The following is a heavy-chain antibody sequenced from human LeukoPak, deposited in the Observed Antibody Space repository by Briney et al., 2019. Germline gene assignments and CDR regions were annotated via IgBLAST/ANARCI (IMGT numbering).Heavy chain of an antibody. CDR2: INHSGST. CDR3: ARRVPTVTTPHDAFDI. V-gene: IGHV4-39*07. J-gene: IGHJ3*02. Sequence: PSETLSLTCTVSGGSISSSSYYWSWIRQPPGKGLEWIGEINHSGSTNYNPSLKSRFTISLDTSTNQFSLKLSSVTAADTAVYYCARRVPTVTTPHDAFDIWGQGTMVTVSS. CDR1: GGSISSSSYY. D-gene: IGHD4-17*01.